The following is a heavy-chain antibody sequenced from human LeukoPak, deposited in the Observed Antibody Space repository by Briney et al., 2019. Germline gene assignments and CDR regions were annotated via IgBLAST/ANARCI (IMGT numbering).Heavy chain of an antibody. CDR2: ISSSSSYI. D-gene: IGHD4-17*01. V-gene: IGHV3-21*01. CDR3: ATGSATTVTTSSDY. J-gene: IGHJ4*02. CDR1: GFTFSSYS. Sequence: PGGSLTLSCAASGFTFSSYSMNWLRQAPGKGLEWVSSISSSSSYIYYADSVKGRFTISRDNAKNSLYLQMNSLRAEDTAVDYCATGSATTVTTSSDYWRQGTMVSVCS.